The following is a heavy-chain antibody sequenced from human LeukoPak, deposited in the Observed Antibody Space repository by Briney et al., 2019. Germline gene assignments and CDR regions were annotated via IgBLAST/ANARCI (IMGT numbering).Heavy chain of an antibody. CDR1: GYTFTGYY. D-gene: IGHD3-22*01. J-gene: IGHJ4*02. CDR2: INPNSGGT. CDR3: ARITTAYGDSSGLGVDY. V-gene: IGHV1-2*02. Sequence: AASVKVSCKASGYTFTGYYMHWVRQAPGQGLEWMGWINPNSGGTNYARKFQGRVTMTRDTSISTAYMELSRLRSDDTAVYYCARITTAYGDSSGLGVDYWGQGTLVTVSS.